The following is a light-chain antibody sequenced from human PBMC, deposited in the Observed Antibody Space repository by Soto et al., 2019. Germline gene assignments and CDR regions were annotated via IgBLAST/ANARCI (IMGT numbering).Light chain of an antibody. V-gene: IGKV1-5*01. J-gene: IGKJ4*01. CDR2: IAS. Sequence: DIQMTQSPSTLSASVGDRVTITCRASQSISSWLAWYQQKPGKAPKVLIYIASRLQSGVPSRFSGRGSGTDFSLTISNLQPEDFATYFCQQSKTFPLTFGGGTKVDIK. CDR1: QSISSW. CDR3: QQSKTFPLT.